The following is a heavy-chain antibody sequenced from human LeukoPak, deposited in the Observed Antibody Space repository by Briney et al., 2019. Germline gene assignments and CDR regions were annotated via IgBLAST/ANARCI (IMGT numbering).Heavy chain of an antibody. D-gene: IGHD7-27*01. Sequence: ASVKVSCKASGYTFTGYYMHWVRQAPGQGLAWMGWINPNSGGTNYAQKFQGRVTMTRDTSISTAYMELSRLRSDDTAVYYCAREFANWGPGNYWGQGTLVTVSS. CDR2: INPNSGGT. J-gene: IGHJ4*02. CDR3: AREFANWGPGNY. CDR1: GYTFTGYY. V-gene: IGHV1-2*02.